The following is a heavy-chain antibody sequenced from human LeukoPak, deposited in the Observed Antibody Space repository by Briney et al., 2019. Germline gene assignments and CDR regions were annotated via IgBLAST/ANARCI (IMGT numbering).Heavy chain of an antibody. J-gene: IGHJ4*02. CDR1: GYTFTNYG. V-gene: IGHV1-18*01. Sequence: ASVKVSCKASGYTFTNYGISWVRQAPGQGLEWMGWISIYNGNTDYAQKLRGRVTMTTDTSTSTAYMELRSLRSDDTAVYYCASRLYCSNTRCRNFPFAYWGQGTLVTVSS. D-gene: IGHD2-2*01. CDR3: ASRLYCSNTRCRNFPFAY. CDR2: ISIYNGNT.